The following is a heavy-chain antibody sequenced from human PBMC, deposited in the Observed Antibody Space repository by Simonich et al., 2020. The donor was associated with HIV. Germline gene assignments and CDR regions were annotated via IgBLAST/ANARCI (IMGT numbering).Heavy chain of an antibody. V-gene: IGHV4-34*01. D-gene: IGHD4-4*01. CDR1: GGSFSGYY. CDR2: INHSGST. CDR3: ATTINYEDAFDI. J-gene: IGHJ3*02. Sequence: QLQESGPGLVKPSATLSLTCTVYGGSFSGYYWGWIRQPPGKGLEWIGEINHSGSTNYNPSLNVRVTISVDTSKNQFSLKLSSVTAADTAVYYCATTINYEDAFDIWGQGTMVTVSS.